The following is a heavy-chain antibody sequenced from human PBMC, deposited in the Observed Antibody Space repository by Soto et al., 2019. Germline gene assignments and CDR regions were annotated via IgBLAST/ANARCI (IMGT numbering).Heavy chain of an antibody. CDR2: IGWDGSGV. CDR1: GFTFDDYT. Sequence: PXGALRLTFAASGFTFDDYTMHWVRQVPGKGLEWVSLIGWDGSGVFYGGSVKGRFTVSRDNSKNTLYLEMNHLTTEDTAFYYCVKHLDWEYSTSSSVSWAQGTLVTVSS. CDR3: VKHLDWEYSTSSSVS. D-gene: IGHD6-6*01. V-gene: IGHV3-43*01. J-gene: IGHJ1*01.